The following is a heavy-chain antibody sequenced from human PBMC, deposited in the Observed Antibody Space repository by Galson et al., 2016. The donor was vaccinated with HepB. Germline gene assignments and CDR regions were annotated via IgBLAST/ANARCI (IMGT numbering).Heavy chain of an antibody. CDR2: ISSSSTYV. D-gene: IGHD4-17*01. V-gene: IGHV3-21*01. CDR1: GFTFSGST. CDR3: AREGTYGDSEFYYHYFMDV. J-gene: IGHJ6*03. Sequence: SLRLSCAASGFTFSGSTMHWVRQAPGKGLEWVSSISSSSTYVYYADSLRGRFTISRDNAKNSVYLQMNSLRVEDTAVYYCAREGTYGDSEFYYHYFMDVWGKGTTVTVSS.